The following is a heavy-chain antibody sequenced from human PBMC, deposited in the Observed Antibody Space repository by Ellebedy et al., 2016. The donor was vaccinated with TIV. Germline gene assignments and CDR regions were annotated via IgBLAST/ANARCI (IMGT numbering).Heavy chain of an antibody. CDR2: ISGSGDRT. Sequence: GGSLRLXXAASGFTFSSCAMSWVRQAPGKGLEWVSAISGSGDRTYYADSVKGRFTISRDNSKNTLYLQMNSLRAEDTAVYYCAKVWFGEGFFDYWGQGTLVTVSS. CDR3: AKVWFGEGFFDY. D-gene: IGHD3-10*01. J-gene: IGHJ4*02. V-gene: IGHV3-23*01. CDR1: GFTFSSCA.